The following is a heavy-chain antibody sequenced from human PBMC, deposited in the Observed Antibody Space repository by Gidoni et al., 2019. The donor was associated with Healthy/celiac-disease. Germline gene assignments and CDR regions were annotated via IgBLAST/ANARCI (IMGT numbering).Heavy chain of an antibody. J-gene: IGHJ4*02. CDR2: INHSGST. CDR3: ARRRNGYSYGYIDY. Sequence: QVQLQQWGAGLLKPSETLSLPCAVYGGSFSGYYWSWIRQPPGKGLEWIGEINHSGSTNYNPSLKSRVTISVDTSKNQFSLKLSSVTAADTAVYYCARRRNGYSYGYIDYWGQGTLVTVSS. CDR1: GGSFSGYY. V-gene: IGHV4-34*01. D-gene: IGHD5-18*01.